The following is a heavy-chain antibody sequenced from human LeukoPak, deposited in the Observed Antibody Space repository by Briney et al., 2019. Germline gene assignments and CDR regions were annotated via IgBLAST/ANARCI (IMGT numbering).Heavy chain of an antibody. CDR3: AKARQLGLGGFDY. J-gene: IGHJ4*02. CDR2: LSYDGSNK. D-gene: IGHD6-13*01. V-gene: IGHV3-30*18. Sequence: GRSLRLSCAASGFTFSSYGMHWVRQAPGKGLEWVAVLSYDGSNKYYADSVKGRFTISRDNSKNTLYLQMNSLRAEDTAVYYCAKARQLGLGGFDYWGQGTLVTVSS. CDR1: GFTFSSYG.